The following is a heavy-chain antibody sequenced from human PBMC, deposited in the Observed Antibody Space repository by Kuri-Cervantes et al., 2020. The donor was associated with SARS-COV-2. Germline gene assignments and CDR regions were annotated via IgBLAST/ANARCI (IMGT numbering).Heavy chain of an antibody. Sequence: SETLSLTCTVSGGTISSADYYWSWIRQPPGKGLEWIGYIYYSGSTYYNPSLKSRVTISVDTSKNQFSLKLSSVTAADTAVYYCARDGGLHEGYSYGYIDYWGQGTLVTVSS. V-gene: IGHV4-30-4*08. J-gene: IGHJ4*02. D-gene: IGHD5-18*01. CDR2: IYYSGST. CDR3: ARDGGLHEGYSYGYIDY. CDR1: GGTISSADYY.